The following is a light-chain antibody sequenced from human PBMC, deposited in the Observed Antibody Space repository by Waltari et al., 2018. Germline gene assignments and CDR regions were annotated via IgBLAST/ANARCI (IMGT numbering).Light chain of an antibody. CDR3: TAYTISSTWV. V-gene: IGLV2-14*01. CDR2: DVS. CDR1: SSDVGGYNF. Sequence: QSALTQPASVSGSPGQSITISCTGTSSDVGGYNFVSWYQQHPGKAPKLMIYDVSERPSGVSKRCSGSKSGNTASLTISGLQAEDEADYYCTAYTISSTWVFGGGTKLTVL. J-gene: IGLJ3*02.